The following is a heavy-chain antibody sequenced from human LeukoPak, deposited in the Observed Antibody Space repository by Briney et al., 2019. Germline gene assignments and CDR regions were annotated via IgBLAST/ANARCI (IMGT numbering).Heavy chain of an antibody. CDR1: GESSIAYF. CDR3: STRSSTLAAARCFDD. V-gene: IGHV4-34*01. D-gene: IGHD6-6*01. Sequence: SETPSLTCAVPGESSIAYFWSWFRQVPGKGLEWIGAIDHSGSTNYNQPLKSRATLSVDTSKKHFTLILTSTTAADTAVYYFSTRSSTLAAARCFDDWGQGTVVTVSS. J-gene: IGHJ4*03. CDR2: IDHSGST.